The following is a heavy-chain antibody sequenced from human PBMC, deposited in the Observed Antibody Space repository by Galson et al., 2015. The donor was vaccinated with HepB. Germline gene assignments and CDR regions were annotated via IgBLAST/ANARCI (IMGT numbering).Heavy chain of an antibody. V-gene: IGHV3-21*01. CDR2: ISSNNKYI. Sequence: SLRLSCAASGLSFSSYSMNWVRQAPGKGLEWVSSISSNNKYIYYGDSVKGRFTISRDNAKNSLFLQMNSLRAEDTAVYYCVREGGSQKSYGMDVWGQGTTVTVSS. J-gene: IGHJ6*02. CDR1: GLSFSSYS. CDR3: VREGGSQKSYGMDV. D-gene: IGHD2-15*01.